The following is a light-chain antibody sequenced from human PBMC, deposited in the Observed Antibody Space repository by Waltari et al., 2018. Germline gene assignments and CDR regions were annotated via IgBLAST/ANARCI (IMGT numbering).Light chain of an antibody. V-gene: IGLV2-23*03. CDR3: CSYAGSSTFDWV. Sequence: QSALTQPASVSGSPGQSITISCTGTSSDFGSYNLVSRYQQHPGKAPKLMIYEGSKRPSGVSNRFSGSKSGNTASLTISGLQAEDEADYYCCSYAGSSTFDWVFGGGTKLTVL. J-gene: IGLJ3*02. CDR1: SSDFGSYNL. CDR2: EGS.